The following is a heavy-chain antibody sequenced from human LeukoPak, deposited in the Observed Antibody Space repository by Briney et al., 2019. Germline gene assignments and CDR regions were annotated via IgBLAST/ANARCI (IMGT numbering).Heavy chain of an antibody. CDR2: INPSGGST. Sequence: ASVKVSCKASGYTFTSYYIHWVRQAPGQGLEWMGIINPSGGSTSYAQKFQGRLTMTRDTSMSTVYMELSRLRSDDTAVYYCARDRGEVLLWFGELPGNYWGQGTLVTVSS. V-gene: IGHV1-46*01. D-gene: IGHD3-10*01. CDR1: GYTFTSYY. J-gene: IGHJ4*02. CDR3: ARDRGEVLLWFGELPGNY.